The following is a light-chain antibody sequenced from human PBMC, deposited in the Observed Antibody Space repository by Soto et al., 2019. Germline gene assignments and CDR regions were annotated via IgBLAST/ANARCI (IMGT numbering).Light chain of an antibody. J-gene: IGKJ3*01. V-gene: IGKV1-39*01. CDR2: AAS. Sequence: DIQMTQSPSSLSASVGDTVTLTCRASQSVDNYLKWYQKKPGKAPGLLLYAASTLQSGVPSRFSASGSGSDFTLSIHSLQPEDFATHYCQQDLRPPLTFGPGTKVDIK. CDR1: QSVDNY. CDR3: QQDLRPPLT.